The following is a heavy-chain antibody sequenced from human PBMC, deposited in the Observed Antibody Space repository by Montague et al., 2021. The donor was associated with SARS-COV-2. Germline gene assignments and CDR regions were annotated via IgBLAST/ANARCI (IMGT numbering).Heavy chain of an antibody. CDR1: RGSFSGYY. CDR2: INYSGIT. CDR3: ARSGWLTRGFDS. V-gene: IGHV4-59*01. D-gene: IGHD5-12*01. J-gene: IGHJ4*02. Sequence: SETLSLTCTVHRGSFSGYYWTWIRQPPGKGLEWIAYINYSGITNHNPSLKSRVSVSLDTSKNHFSLNLKSVTAADTAVYYCARSGWLTRGFDSWGQGTLVFVSS.